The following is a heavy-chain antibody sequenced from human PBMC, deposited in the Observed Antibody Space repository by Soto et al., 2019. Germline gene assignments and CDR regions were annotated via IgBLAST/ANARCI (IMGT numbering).Heavy chain of an antibody. Sequence: SLRLSCAASGFTFDDYAMHWVRQAPGKCLEWVSGISWNSGSIGYADSVKGRFTISRDNAKNSLYLQMNSLRAEDTALYYCAKGLYDILTALGYFDLWRGGTLVTVSS. CDR3: AKGLYDILTALGYFDL. CDR2: ISWNSGSI. J-gene: IGHJ2*01. V-gene: IGHV3-9*01. D-gene: IGHD3-9*01. CDR1: GFTFDDYA.